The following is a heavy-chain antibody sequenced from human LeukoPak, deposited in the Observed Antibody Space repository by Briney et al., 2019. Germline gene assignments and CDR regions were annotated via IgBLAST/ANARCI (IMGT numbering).Heavy chain of an antibody. J-gene: IGHJ4*02. V-gene: IGHV3-30*02. CDR3: ARGATRIRGVRAPFDY. CDR1: GFTFSSYG. D-gene: IGHD3-10*01. CDR2: IRYDGSNK. Sequence: GGSLRLSCAASGFTFSSYGMHRVRQAPGKGLEWVAFIRYDGSNKYYADSVKGRFTISRDNSKNTLYLQMNSLRVEDMAVYYCARGATRIRGVRAPFDYWGQGTLVTVSS.